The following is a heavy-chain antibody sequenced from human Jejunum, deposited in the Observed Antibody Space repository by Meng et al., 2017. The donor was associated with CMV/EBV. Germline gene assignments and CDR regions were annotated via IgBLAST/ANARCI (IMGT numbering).Heavy chain of an antibody. J-gene: IGHJ4*02. CDR2: IYYNGNA. Sequence: QVQLQGSGPRRVKPPQTLSHTCTVSGDSISSGDYSWNWIRQSPGKGLEWIGYIYYNGNAYYNPSLQSRVSISVDTSKNEFSLNLNSVTAADTALYFCARGGIFRGIDYWGQGTLVTVSS. CDR1: GDSISSGDYS. CDR3: ARGGIFRGIDY. D-gene: IGHD3-10*01. V-gene: IGHV4-30-4*08.